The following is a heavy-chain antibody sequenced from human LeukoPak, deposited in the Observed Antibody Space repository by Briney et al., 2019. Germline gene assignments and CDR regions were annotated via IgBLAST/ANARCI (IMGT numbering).Heavy chain of an antibody. CDR1: GFTFSSYS. J-gene: IGHJ4*02. Sequence: GGSLRLSCAASGFTFSSYSMNWVRQAPGKGLEWVANIKHDGSEKYYVDSVKGRFTIPRDNAKNSLYLQMNSLRAEDTAVYYCARGRAFDYWGQGTLVTVYS. V-gene: IGHV3-7*03. CDR3: ARGRAFDY. CDR2: IKHDGSEK.